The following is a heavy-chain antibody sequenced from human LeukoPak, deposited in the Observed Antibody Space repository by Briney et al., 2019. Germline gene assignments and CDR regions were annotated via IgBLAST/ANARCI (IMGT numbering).Heavy chain of an antibody. J-gene: IGHJ4*02. D-gene: IGHD3-3*01. CDR1: GGSLSGYY. V-gene: IGHV4-34*01. CDR3: ARGRGFHTIFGAVKTEFDY. Sequence: PSETLSLTCAVHGGSLSGYYWSWVRQPPGKGLEWDGEINHNGRPNNNPSLKSQVTISVDPSKNQFSLKLSAVTGAAPAVYDCARGRGFHTIFGAVKTEFDYWGQGTLVTVSS. CDR2: INHNGRP.